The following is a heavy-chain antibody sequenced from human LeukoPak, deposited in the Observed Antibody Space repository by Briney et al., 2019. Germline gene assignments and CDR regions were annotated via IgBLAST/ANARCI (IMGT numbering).Heavy chain of an antibody. CDR2: IYYSGST. V-gene: IGHV4-39*07. CDR1: GGSISSSSYY. D-gene: IGHD3-10*01. Sequence: SETLSLTCTVSGGSISSSSYYWGWIRQPPGKGLEWIGSIYYSGSTYYNPSLKSRVTISVDTSKNQFSLKLSSVTAADTAVYFCARDTFYSETGSFEDWFDPWGQGTLVTVSS. J-gene: IGHJ5*02. CDR3: ARDTFYSETGSFEDWFDP.